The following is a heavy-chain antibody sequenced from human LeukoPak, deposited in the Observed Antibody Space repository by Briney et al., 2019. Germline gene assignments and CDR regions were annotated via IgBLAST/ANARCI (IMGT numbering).Heavy chain of an antibody. J-gene: IGHJ4*02. CDR1: GYTFTDYY. CDR3: ATDSPGSYYDSSGYYSHFPFGY. CDR2: VDPEDGET. V-gene: IGHV1-69-2*01. D-gene: IGHD3-22*01. Sequence: ASVKVSCKVSGYTFTDYYMHWVQQAPGKGLEWMGLVDPEDGETIYAEKFQGRVTITADTSTDTAYMELSSLRSEDTAVYYCATDSPGSYYDSSGYYSHFPFGYWGQRTLVTVSS.